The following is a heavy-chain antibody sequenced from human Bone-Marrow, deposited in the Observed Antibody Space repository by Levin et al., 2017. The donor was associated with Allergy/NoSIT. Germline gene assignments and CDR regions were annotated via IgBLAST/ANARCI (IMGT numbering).Heavy chain of an antibody. Sequence: SETLSLTCTVSDSSVSSGTYYWNWLRQVPGRGLEWIGYIYYSGTTNYNPSLESRVTISLDTSKNQFSLSLTSVTAAHTPVYDWARDSCTGGTCYSFSSWGQGTLVTVSS. V-gene: IGHV4-61*01. CDR2: IYYSGTT. CDR3: ARDSCTGGTCYSFSS. J-gene: IGHJ5*02. D-gene: IGHD2-15*01. CDR1: DSSVSSGTYY.